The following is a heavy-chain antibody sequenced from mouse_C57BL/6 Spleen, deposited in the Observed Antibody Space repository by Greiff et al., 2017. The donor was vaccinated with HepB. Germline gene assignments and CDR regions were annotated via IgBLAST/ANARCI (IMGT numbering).Heavy chain of an antibody. CDR2: ISSGSSTI. CDR3: ARDVNWYFDV. CDR1: GFTFSDYG. V-gene: IGHV5-17*01. Sequence: EVKVVESGGGLVKPGGSLKLSCAASGFTFSDYGMHWVRQAPEKGLEWVAYISSGSSTIYYADTVKGRFTISRDNAKNTLFLQMTSLRSEDTAMYYCARDVNWYFDVWGTGTTVTVSS. J-gene: IGHJ1*03.